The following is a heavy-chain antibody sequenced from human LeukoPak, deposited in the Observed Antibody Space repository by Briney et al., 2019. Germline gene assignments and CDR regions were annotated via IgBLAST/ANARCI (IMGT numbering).Heavy chain of an antibody. CDR2: IYSSGST. J-gene: IGHJ6*02. CDR1: GGSISSYY. V-gene: IGHV4-4*07. Sequence: SETLSLTCTVSGGSISSYYWSWIRQPAGKGLEWIGRIYSSGSTNYTPSLKSRVTMSVDTSKTQFSLKLSSVTAADTAVYYCARDYYDSSAYGMDVWGQGTTVTVSS. D-gene: IGHD3-22*01. CDR3: ARDYYDSSAYGMDV.